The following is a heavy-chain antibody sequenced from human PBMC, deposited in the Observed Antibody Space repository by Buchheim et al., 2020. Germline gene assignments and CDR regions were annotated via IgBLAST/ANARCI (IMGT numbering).Heavy chain of an antibody. J-gene: IGHJ1*01. CDR2: INHSGST. D-gene: IGHD2-15*01. V-gene: IGHV4-34*01. Sequence: QVQLQQWGAGLLKPSETLSLTCAVYGGSFSGYYWSWIRQPPGKGLEWIGEINHSGSTNYNPSLKRRVTISVDTSKNQFPLKLSSVTAADTAVYYCARGSTPAALFQHWGQGTL. CDR1: GGSFSGYY. CDR3: ARGSTPAALFQH.